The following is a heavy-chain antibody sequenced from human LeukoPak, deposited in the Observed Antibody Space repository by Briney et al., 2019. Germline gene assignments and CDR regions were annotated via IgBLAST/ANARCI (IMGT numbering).Heavy chain of an antibody. J-gene: IGHJ5*02. Sequence: SETLSLTCTVSVGSISSYYWSWIRQPPGKGLEWIGYIYYSGSTNYKPSLKSRVTISVDTSKNQFSLKLSSVTAADTAVYYCARGGYCGSGNDFRFDPWGQGTLVTVSS. CDR2: IYYSGST. CDR3: ARGGYCGSGNDFRFDP. CDR1: VGSISSYY. V-gene: IGHV4-59*01. D-gene: IGHD3-10*01.